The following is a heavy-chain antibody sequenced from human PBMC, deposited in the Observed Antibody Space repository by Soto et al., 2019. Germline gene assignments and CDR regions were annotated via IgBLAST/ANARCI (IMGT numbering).Heavy chain of an antibody. CDR3: AVGEETGTPYFGN. V-gene: IGHV3-21*01. J-gene: IGHJ4*02. D-gene: IGHD1-7*01. Sequence: EVQLLESGGGLVKPGGSLRLSCTASGFTFSSYSMNWVRRAPGKGLEWVSSISSSSSFIYSAGSVKGRFTISRDNAKNSLDLQMNSLRAEDTAVYYCAVGEETGTPYFGNWGQGTLVTVSS. CDR1: GFTFSSYS. CDR2: ISSSSSFI.